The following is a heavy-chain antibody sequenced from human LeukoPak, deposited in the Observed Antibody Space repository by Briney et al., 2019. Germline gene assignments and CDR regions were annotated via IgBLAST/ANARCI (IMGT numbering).Heavy chain of an antibody. CDR2: IIPIFGTT. CDR3: GRKAGDCGGGSCYSIDY. Sequence: SVKVSCKAFGGSFSSEAISWVRQAPGQGLEWMGGIIPIFGTTNYAQKFQGRVTITTDESTSTAYMEVSSLRAEDTAVYYCGRKAGDCGGGSCYSIDYWGQGTLVTVSS. V-gene: IGHV1-69*05. D-gene: IGHD2-15*01. J-gene: IGHJ4*02. CDR1: GGSFSSEA.